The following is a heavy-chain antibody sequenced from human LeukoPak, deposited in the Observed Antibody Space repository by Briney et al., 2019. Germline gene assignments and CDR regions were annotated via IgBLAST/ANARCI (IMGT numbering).Heavy chain of an antibody. V-gene: IGHV4-59*01. CDR3: AKVRYSSGWYWFDP. J-gene: IGHJ5*02. Sequence: PSETLSLTCTVSGGSISSYYWSWIRQPPGKGLEWIGDIYYSGSTNYNPSLKSRVTISVDTSKNQFSLKLSSVTAADTAVYYCAKVRYSSGWYWFDPWGQGTLVTVSS. CDR1: GGSISSYY. D-gene: IGHD6-19*01. CDR2: IYYSGST.